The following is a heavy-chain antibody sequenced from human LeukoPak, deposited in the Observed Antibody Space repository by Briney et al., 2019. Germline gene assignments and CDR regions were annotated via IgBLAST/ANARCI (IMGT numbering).Heavy chain of an antibody. CDR2: INPNSGGT. D-gene: IGHD3-3*01. CDR1: GYTFTGYY. J-gene: IGHJ4*02. Sequence: ASVKVSCKASGYTFTGYYMHWVRQAPGQGLEWMGWINPNSGGTNYAQKFQGRVTMTRDTSISTAYMELSRLRSDDTAVYYCARDYDFWSGYDYWGQGTLVTVSS. V-gene: IGHV1-2*02. CDR3: ARDYDFWSGYDY.